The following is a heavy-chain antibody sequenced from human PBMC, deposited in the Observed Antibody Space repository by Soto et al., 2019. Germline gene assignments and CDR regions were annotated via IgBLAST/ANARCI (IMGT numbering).Heavy chain of an antibody. CDR1: GFTVSSNY. D-gene: IGHD3-10*01. Sequence: EVQLVESGGGLVQPGGSLRLSCAASGFTVSSNYMSWVRQAPGKGLEWVSVIYSDGSTYYADSVKGRFTISRHISKNTLFLQMNSLRAEDTAVYYCARGMVRGVSAFDYWGQGALVTVSS. V-gene: IGHV3-53*04. J-gene: IGHJ4*02. CDR2: IYSDGST. CDR3: ARGMVRGVSAFDY.